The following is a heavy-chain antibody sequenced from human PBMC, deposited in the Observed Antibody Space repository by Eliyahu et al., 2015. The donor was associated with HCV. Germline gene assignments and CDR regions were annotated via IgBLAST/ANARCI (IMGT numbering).Heavy chain of an antibody. CDR2: TYYRSKWYN. CDR1: GDXVXXXSAA. CDR3: ARGSSGSYNWFDP. J-gene: IGHJ5*02. Sequence: QVQLQQSGPGLVKPSQTLSLTCXISGDXVXXXSAAWNWIRQSPSRGLEWLGRTYYRSKWYNDYAVSVKSRITINPDTSKNQFSLQLNSVTPEDTAVYYCARGSSGSYNWFDPWGQGTLVTVSS. V-gene: IGHV6-1*01. D-gene: IGHD6-19*01.